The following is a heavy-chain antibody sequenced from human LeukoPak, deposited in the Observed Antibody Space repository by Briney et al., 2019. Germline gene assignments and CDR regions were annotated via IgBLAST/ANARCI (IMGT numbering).Heavy chain of an antibody. CDR2: ISGDGEST. D-gene: IGHD5-24*01. J-gene: IGHJ4*02. CDR3: ARDFMATITDY. Sequence: GASLRLSCAASGFTFTSYALDWVRQAPGKGLEWISVISGDGESTHYADSVKGRFTISRDNSKNTLYLQMNSLRAEDTAVYYCARDFMATITDYWGQGTLVTVSS. CDR1: GFTFTSYA. V-gene: IGHV3-23*01.